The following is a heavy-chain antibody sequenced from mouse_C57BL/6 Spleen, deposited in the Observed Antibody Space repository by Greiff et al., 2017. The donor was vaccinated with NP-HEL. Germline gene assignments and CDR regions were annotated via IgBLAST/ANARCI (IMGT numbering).Heavy chain of an antibody. CDR1: GYAFSSSW. Sequence: QVQLKESGPELVKPGASVKISCKASGYAFSSSWMNWVKQRPGKGLEWIGRIYPGDGDTNYNGKFKGKATLTADKSSSTAYMQLSSLTSEDSAVYFCAREGMVTTGFDYWGQGTTLTVSS. V-gene: IGHV1-82*01. CDR2: IYPGDGDT. J-gene: IGHJ2*01. CDR3: AREGMVTTGFDY. D-gene: IGHD2-10*02.